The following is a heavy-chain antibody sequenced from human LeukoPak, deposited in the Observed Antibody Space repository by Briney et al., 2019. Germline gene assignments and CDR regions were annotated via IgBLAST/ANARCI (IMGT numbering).Heavy chain of an antibody. CDR3: ARLITGTTTAFDI. Sequence: PSETLSLTCTVSGGSISGYYWSWIRQPAEKGLEWIGRVYTSGSTHYNPSLKSRDTMSVDTSKNQFSLKLSSVTAADTAVYYCARLITGTTTAFDIWGQGTMVTVSS. CDR2: VYTSGST. V-gene: IGHV4-4*07. J-gene: IGHJ3*02. CDR1: GGSISGYY. D-gene: IGHD1-7*01.